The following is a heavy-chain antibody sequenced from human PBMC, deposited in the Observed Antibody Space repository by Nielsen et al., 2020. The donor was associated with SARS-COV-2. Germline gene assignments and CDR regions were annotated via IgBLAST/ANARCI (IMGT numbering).Heavy chain of an antibody. CDR2: INPSGGST. Sequence: ASVKVSCKASGYTFTGYYMHWVRQSPGQGLERMGIINPSGGSTSYAQKFQGRVTMTRDTSTSTVYMELSSLRSEETAVYYCARDRRECSGGSCYSSYFDYWGQGTLVTVSS. D-gene: IGHD2-15*01. CDR1: GYTFTGYY. J-gene: IGHJ4*02. V-gene: IGHV1-46*01. CDR3: ARDRRECSGGSCYSSYFDY.